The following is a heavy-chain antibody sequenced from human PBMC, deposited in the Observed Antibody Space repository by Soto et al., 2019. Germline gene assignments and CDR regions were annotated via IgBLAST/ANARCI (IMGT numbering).Heavy chain of an antibody. V-gene: IGHV4-59*01. CDR2: IYYSGST. CDR3: AFSGDFWSGRRDFDY. D-gene: IGHD3-3*01. Sequence: SETLSLTCTVSGGSISSYYWSWIRQPPGKGLEWIGYIYYSGSTNYNPSLKSRVTISVDTSKNQFSLKLSSVTAADTAVYYCAFSGDFWSGRRDFDYCAQGTLVPVSS. J-gene: IGHJ4*02. CDR1: GGSISSYY.